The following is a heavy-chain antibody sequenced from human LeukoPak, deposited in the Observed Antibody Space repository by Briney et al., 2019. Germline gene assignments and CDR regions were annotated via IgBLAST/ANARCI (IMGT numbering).Heavy chain of an antibody. Sequence: SGGSLRLSCAASGFTFTNYAMTWVRQAPGKGLEWVSVIGASGADTYYSDSVKGRFTVSRHNSQNTLFLHMSSLRAEDTAVYFCARRPRDTSGYYLGAFHDWGQGTTVTVSS. D-gene: IGHD3-22*01. J-gene: IGHJ3*01. V-gene: IGHV3-23*01. CDR1: GFTFTNYA. CDR3: ARRPRDTSGYYLGAFHD. CDR2: IGASGADT.